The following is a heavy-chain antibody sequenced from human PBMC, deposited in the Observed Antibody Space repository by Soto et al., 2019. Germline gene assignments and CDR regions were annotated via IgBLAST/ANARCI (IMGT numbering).Heavy chain of an antibody. D-gene: IGHD6-19*01. CDR3: ARDLGYSSGSEGFDY. CDR1: GYTFTSYG. Sequence: ASVKVSCKASGYTFTSYGISWVRQAPGQGLEWMGWISAYNGNTNYAQKLQGRVTMTTDTSTSTAYMGLRSLRSDDTAVYYCARDLGYSSGSEGFDYWGQGTLVTVSS. V-gene: IGHV1-18*01. J-gene: IGHJ4*02. CDR2: ISAYNGNT.